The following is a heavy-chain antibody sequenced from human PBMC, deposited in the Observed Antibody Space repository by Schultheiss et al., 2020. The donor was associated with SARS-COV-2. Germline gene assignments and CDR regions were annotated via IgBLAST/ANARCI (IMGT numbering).Heavy chain of an antibody. Sequence: GESLKISCAASGFSFSDYYMSWIRQAPGKGMEWISYISSSSSITYYADSVKGRFTIFRDNAKNSLYLQMNSLRAEDTAVYYCARVPGTPGRGIDYWGQGTLVTVSS. J-gene: IGHJ4*02. D-gene: IGHD1-1*01. CDR3: ARVPGTPGRGIDY. V-gene: IGHV3-11*06. CDR2: ISSSSSIT. CDR1: GFSFSDYY.